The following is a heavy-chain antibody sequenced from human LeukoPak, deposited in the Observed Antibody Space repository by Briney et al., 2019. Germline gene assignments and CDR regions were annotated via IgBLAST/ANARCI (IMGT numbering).Heavy chain of an antibody. CDR3: AKGGCSGDRCYQNY. J-gene: IGHJ4*02. V-gene: IGHV3-73*01. Sequence: GGSLKLSCAASGFTFSGSAMHWVRQASGKGLEWVGRIRSKANSYATAYAASVKGRFTISRDDSKNTAYLQMNSLKTEDTAVYYCAKGGCSGDRCYQNYWGQGTLVTVSS. CDR1: GFTFSGSA. CDR2: IRSKANSYAT. D-gene: IGHD2-15*01.